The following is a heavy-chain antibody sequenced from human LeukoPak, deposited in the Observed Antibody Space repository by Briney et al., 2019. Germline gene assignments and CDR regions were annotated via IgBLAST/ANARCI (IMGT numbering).Heavy chain of an antibody. CDR1: GFTFSSYA. V-gene: IGHV3-23*01. CDR3: AKQSKRQLVPGYWFDP. Sequence: PGGSLRLSCAASGFTFSSYAMSWVRQAPGKGLKWVSAISGSGGSTYYADSVKGRFTISRDNSKNTLYLQMNSLRAEDTAVYYCAKQSKRQLVPGYWFDPWGQGTLVTVSS. D-gene: IGHD6-13*01. J-gene: IGHJ5*02. CDR2: ISGSGGST.